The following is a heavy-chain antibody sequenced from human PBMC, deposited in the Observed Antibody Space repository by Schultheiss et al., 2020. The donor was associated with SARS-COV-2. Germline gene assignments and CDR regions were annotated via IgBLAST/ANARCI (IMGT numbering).Heavy chain of an antibody. D-gene: IGHD2-2*01. CDR1: GFTFSTYS. Sequence: GGSLRLSCVASGFTFSTYSMNWVRQAPGKGLEWVSAISGSGGSTYYADSVKGRFTISRDNSKNTLYLQMNSLRAEDTAVYYCASCGASCHYYGMDVWGQGTTVTVSS. V-gene: IGHV3-23*01. J-gene: IGHJ6*02. CDR3: ASCGASCHYYGMDV. CDR2: ISGSGGST.